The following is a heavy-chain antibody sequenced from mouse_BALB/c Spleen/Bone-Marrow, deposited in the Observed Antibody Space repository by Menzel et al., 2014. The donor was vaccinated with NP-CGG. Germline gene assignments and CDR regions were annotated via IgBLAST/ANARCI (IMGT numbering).Heavy chain of an antibody. J-gene: IGHJ4*01. CDR3: ASYYDGVMDY. Sequence: VQLQQSGPELVKPGASVRISCKASGYTFTSYYIHWVKQRPGQGLEWIGWIYPGNVNTKYNEKFKGKATLTTDKSSSTAYMQPSRLTSEDSAVYFCASYYDGVMDYWGQGTSVTVSS. CDR2: IYPGNVNT. D-gene: IGHD2-3*01. CDR1: GYTFTSYY. V-gene: IGHV1S56*01.